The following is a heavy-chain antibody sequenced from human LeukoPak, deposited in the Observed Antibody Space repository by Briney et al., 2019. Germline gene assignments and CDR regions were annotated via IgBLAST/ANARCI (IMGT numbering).Heavy chain of an antibody. J-gene: IGHJ4*02. V-gene: IGHV4-34*01. Sequence: SETLSLTCAVYGGSFSGYYWSWIRQPPGKGLEWIGEINHSGSTNYNPSLKSRVTISVDTSKNQFSLKLSSVTAADTAVYYCARAYGDLDYWGQGTLVTVSS. CDR2: INHSGST. CDR3: ARAYGDLDY. CDR1: GGSFSGYY. D-gene: IGHD4-17*01.